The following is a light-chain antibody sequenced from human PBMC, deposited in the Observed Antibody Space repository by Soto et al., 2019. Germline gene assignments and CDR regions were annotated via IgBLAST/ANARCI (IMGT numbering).Light chain of an antibody. J-gene: IGKJ5*01. CDR2: GAS. Sequence: EVVMTQYPATLSVSPGERATLSCRASQSVTGNLAWYQQKPGQAPRRLIYGASTRATGIPARFSGSGSGTEFTLTISSLQSEDFAVYYCQQYHDWPPVTFGQGTRLEIK. CDR1: QSVTGN. CDR3: QQYHDWPPVT. V-gene: IGKV3-15*01.